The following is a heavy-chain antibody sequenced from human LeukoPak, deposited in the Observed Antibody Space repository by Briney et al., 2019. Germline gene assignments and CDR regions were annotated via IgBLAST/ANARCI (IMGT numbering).Heavy chain of an antibody. CDR3: ARDRSSSWYGLYYGMDV. CDR1: GGTFSSYA. J-gene: IGHJ6*02. D-gene: IGHD6-13*01. CDR2: IIPILGIA. V-gene: IGHV1-69*04. Sequence: SVKVSCKASGGTFSSYAISWVRQAPGQGLEWMGRIIPILGIANYARKFQGRVTITADKSTSTAYMELSSLRSEDTAVYYCARDRSSSWYGLYYGMDVWGQGTTVTVSS.